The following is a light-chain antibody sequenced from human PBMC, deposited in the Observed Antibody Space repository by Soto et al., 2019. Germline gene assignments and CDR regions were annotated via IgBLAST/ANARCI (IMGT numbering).Light chain of an antibody. CDR1: RSISNY. CDR3: QQSYSVPR. V-gene: IGKV1-39*01. J-gene: IGKJ1*01. Sequence: DIQMTQSPSSLSASVGDRVTITCRASRSISNYLNWYQQKSGKVPRLLIYAASSLQPGVPSRFSGTGTVTAFTLTITSLQPEDSATYYCQQSYSVPRFGPGTRVDLK. CDR2: AAS.